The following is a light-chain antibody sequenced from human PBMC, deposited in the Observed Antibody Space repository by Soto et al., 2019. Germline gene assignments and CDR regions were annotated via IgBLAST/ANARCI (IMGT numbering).Light chain of an antibody. CDR2: TNN. J-gene: IGLJ1*01. CDR1: NSNIGTNT. CDR3: AAWDDSLGAYV. V-gene: IGLV1-44*01. Sequence: QSVLTQPPSASATPERRVTISCSGSNSNIGTNTVNWYQQLPGTAPRLLIYTNNQRPSGVPQRFSGSKTGTSASLAIGGLQSEDGADYYCAAWDDSLGAYVFGTGTKSPS.